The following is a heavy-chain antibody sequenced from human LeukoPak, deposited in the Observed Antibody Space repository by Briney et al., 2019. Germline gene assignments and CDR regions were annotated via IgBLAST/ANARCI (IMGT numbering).Heavy chain of an antibody. D-gene: IGHD2-2*02. V-gene: IGHV3-23*01. CDR2: ITDSGGST. CDR3: AGGPELGVVVPAAISYYYYYMGV. CDR1: VFTFSIYS. Sequence: GGSLRLSCASSVFTFSIYSMSGVPDPPAKGLVYVSAITDSGGSTYCADSVKGRFTMSRDNSTNTLYLQMNSLRAEDTAAYYWAGGPELGVVVPAAISYYYYYMGVWGKGTTVTVSS. J-gene: IGHJ6*03.